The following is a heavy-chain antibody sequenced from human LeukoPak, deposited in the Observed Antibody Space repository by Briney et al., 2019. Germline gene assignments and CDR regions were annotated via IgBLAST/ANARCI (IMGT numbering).Heavy chain of an antibody. D-gene: IGHD6-19*01. CDR1: GGSTGSSSYY. Sequence: SETLSLTCAVSGGSTGSSSYYWGWIRQPPGKGLEWIGNFYYSGSTYYNPSLKSRVTISVDTSKNQFSLKLMSVTAADTAVYYCARREAGYSSGFDYWGQGTLVTVSS. CDR3: ARREAGYSSGFDY. CDR2: FYYSGST. J-gene: IGHJ4*02. V-gene: IGHV4-39*01.